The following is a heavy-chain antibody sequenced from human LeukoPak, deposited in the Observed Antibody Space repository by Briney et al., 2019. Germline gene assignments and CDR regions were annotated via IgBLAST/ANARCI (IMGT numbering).Heavy chain of an antibody. Sequence: TGGSLRLSCAASGFTFSGFAMHWVRQAPGKGLEWVSGISWDSGAIGYADSVKGRFTISRDNAKNSLYLQMNSLRPEDTALYSCAKDFRGNHYFGYWGQGTLVTVSS. J-gene: IGHJ4*02. CDR1: GFTFSGFA. CDR3: AKDFRGNHYFGY. CDR2: ISWDSGAI. D-gene: IGHD5-12*01. V-gene: IGHV3-9*01.